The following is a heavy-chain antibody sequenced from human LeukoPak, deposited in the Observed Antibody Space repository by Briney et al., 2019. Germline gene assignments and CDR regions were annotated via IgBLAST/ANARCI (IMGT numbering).Heavy chain of an antibody. CDR2: MYPGDSVT. Sequence: GESLKISFKGIGYRFSTYWIGWVRQMPGKGLEWMGIMYPGDSVTRYSRSFQGQVTISADKSISTTYLQWSSLKASDTAIYYCAVVYSSGWAIDFWGQGTLVTVSS. J-gene: IGHJ4*02. V-gene: IGHV5-51*01. CDR1: GYRFSTYW. D-gene: IGHD6-19*01. CDR3: AVVYSSGWAIDF.